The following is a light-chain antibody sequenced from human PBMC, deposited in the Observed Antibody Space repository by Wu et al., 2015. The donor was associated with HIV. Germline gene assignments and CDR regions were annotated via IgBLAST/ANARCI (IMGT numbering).Light chain of an antibody. CDR3: LQRSKWPWT. CDR1: QSVGSY. J-gene: IGKJ1*01. V-gene: IGKV3-11*01. Sequence: EIVLTQSPATLSLSPGERATLSCRASQSVGSYLAWCQQKPGQAPRLLIYGASNRATGIPARFSGSGSGTDFTLTISSLEPEDFAVYYCLQRSKWPWTFGQGTKVEIK. CDR2: GAS.